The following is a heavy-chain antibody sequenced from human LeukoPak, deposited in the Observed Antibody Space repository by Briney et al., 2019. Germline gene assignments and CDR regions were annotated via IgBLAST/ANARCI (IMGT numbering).Heavy chain of an antibody. D-gene: IGHD2-2*02. Sequence: PGGSLRLSCAASGFTFSSYAMSWVRQAPGKGLEWVSAISGSGGSTYYADSVKGRFTISRDNSKNTLYLQMNSLRAEDTAVYYCAKVGVVVPAAIGYFDYWGQGTLVTVSS. V-gene: IGHV3-23*01. CDR2: ISGSGGST. J-gene: IGHJ4*02. CDR1: GFTFSSYA. CDR3: AKVGVVVPAAIGYFDY.